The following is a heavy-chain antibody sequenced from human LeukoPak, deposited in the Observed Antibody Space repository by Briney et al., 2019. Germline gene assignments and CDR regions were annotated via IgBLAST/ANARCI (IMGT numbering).Heavy chain of an antibody. CDR2: ISAYNGNT. CDR1: GYTFTNYG. J-gene: IGHJ4*02. V-gene: IGHV1-18*01. Sequence: ASVKVSCKASGYTFTNYGINWVRQAPGQGLEWMGWISAYNGNTNYAQKFQGRVTITADESTSTAYMELSSLRSEDTAVYYCSTHGGEGYDSSGYYYTGFDYWGQGTLVTVSS. CDR3: STHGGEGYDSSGYYYTGFDY. D-gene: IGHD3-22*01.